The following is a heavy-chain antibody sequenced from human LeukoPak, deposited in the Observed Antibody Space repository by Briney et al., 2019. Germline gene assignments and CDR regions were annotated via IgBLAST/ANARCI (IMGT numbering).Heavy chain of an antibody. Sequence: GGSPRLSCAASGFTFNNYWMTWVRQAPGKGLEWVSAISGSGGSTYYADSVKGRFTISRDNSKNTLYLQMNSLRAEDTAVYYCANDRGDGYNSYWGQGTLVTVSS. J-gene: IGHJ4*02. D-gene: IGHD5-24*01. CDR1: GFTFNNYW. V-gene: IGHV3-23*01. CDR3: ANDRGDGYNSY. CDR2: ISGSGGST.